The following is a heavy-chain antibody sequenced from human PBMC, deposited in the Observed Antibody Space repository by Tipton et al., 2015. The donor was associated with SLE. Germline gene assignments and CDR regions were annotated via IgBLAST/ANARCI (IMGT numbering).Heavy chain of an antibody. V-gene: IGHV4-34*01. CDR3: ASMVYASY. Sequence: TLSLTCTVSGGSISSHYWSWIRQPPGKGLEWIGEINHSGSTNYSPSLKSRVTISVDTSKNQFSLKLSSVAAADTAVYYCASMVYASYWGQGTLVTVSS. D-gene: IGHD2-8*01. CDR2: INHSGST. CDR1: GGSISSHY. J-gene: IGHJ4*02.